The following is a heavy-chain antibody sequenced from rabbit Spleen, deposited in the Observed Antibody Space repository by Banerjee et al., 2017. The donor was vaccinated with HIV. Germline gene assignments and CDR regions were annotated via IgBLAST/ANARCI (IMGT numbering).Heavy chain of an antibody. CDR3: ARWGDDYSYAMDL. J-gene: IGHJ6*01. V-gene: IGHV1S45*01. D-gene: IGHD2-1*01. Sequence: QEQLKETGGGLVQPGGSLTLSCKASGFDFSSDYMCWVRQAPGKGLEWIGCINSDSGSTWYASWVNGRFTISKTSSTTVTLQMTSLTDADTATYFCARWGDDYSYAMDLWGQGTLVTVS. CDR2: INSDSGST. CDR1: GFDFSSDY.